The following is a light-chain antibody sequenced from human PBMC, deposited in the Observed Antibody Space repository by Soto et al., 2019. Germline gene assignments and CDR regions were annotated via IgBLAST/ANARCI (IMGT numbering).Light chain of an antibody. Sequence: DIQLTQSPSSVSASVGDSVTITCRASQSINTYLSWYQQMPGNAPKLLIYAASSLQSGVASRFSASGSGTDFTLTISSLQPEDFATYYCQQSASNPWTFGQGTKVDIK. J-gene: IGKJ1*01. V-gene: IGKV1-39*01. CDR2: AAS. CDR3: QQSASNPWT. CDR1: QSINTY.